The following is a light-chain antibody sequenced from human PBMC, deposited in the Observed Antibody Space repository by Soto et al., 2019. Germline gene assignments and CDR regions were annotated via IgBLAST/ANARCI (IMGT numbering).Light chain of an antibody. CDR2: GAS. Sequence: EIVFTQSPAAVSLSPGESATLSCRASQSVSSYLAWYQQKPGRAPRLLIYGASSRATGIPDRFSGSGSGTDFPLTISRLEPEDFAVYYCQQYGSSPRPFGQVTKVE. J-gene: IGKJ1*01. V-gene: IGKV3-20*01. CDR1: QSVSSY. CDR3: QQYGSSPRP.